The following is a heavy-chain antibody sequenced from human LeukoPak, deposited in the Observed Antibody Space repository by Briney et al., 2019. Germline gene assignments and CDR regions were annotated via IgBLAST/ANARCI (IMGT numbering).Heavy chain of an antibody. CDR1: GGSISSYY. CDR2: IYSTGST. V-gene: IGHV4-4*07. D-gene: IGHD3-10*01. CDR3: ARGRGYGSGSPTYYFDY. Sequence: SETLSLTCTVSGGSISSYYWSWIRQPAGKGLEWIGRIYSTGSTNYNPSLKSRVTISVDTSKNQFSLKLSSVTAADTAVYYCARGRGYGSGSPTYYFDYWGQGTLVTVSS. J-gene: IGHJ4*02.